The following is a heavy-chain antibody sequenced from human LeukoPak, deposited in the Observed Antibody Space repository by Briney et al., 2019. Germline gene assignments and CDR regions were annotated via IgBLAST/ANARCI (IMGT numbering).Heavy chain of an antibody. V-gene: IGHV3-11*01. CDR2: ISSSGSTI. CDR3: ARDRSSYGSIPDALDI. J-gene: IGHJ3*02. D-gene: IGHD5-18*01. Sequence: KSGGSLRLSCAASGFTFSDYYMSWIRQAPGKGLEWVSYISSSGSTIYYADSVKGRFTISRDNAKNSLYLQMNSLRAEDTAVYYCARDRSSYGSIPDALDIWGQGTMVTVSS. CDR1: GFTFSDYY.